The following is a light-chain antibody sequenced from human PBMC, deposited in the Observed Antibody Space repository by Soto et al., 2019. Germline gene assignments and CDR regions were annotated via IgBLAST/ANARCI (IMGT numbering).Light chain of an antibody. CDR2: AAS. J-gene: IGKJ1*01. CDR3: QQSYSTPPA. V-gene: IGKV1-39*01. CDR1: QSISSY. Sequence: DIQMTQSPSSLSASVGDRVTITCRASQSISSYLNWYQQKPGKAPKLLIYAASSLQSGVPSRFSWRGSGTDFTLTISSLQPEEFATYHCQQSYSTPPAFGQGTKVEIK.